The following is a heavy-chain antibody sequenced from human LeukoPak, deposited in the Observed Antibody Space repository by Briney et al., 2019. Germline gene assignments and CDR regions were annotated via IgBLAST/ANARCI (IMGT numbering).Heavy chain of an antibody. J-gene: IGHJ4*02. CDR1: GFTFSSYA. D-gene: IGHD3-10*01. CDR2: ISGSGGST. V-gene: IGHV3-23*01. Sequence: GGSLRLSCAASGFTFSSYAMSWVRQAPGKGLEWVSAISGSGGSTYYADSVKGRFTISRDNSKNTLYLQMNSLRAEDTAVYYCAKVTYGSGTYGAFDSWGQGTLVTVSS. CDR3: AKVTYGSGTYGAFDS.